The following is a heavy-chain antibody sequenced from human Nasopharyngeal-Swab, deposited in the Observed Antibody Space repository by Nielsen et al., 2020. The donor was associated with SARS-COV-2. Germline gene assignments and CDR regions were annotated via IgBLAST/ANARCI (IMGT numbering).Heavy chain of an antibody. V-gene: IGHV3-21*04. CDR1: GFTFNNYN. CDR2: ISSSSSYI. D-gene: IGHD1/OR15-1a*01. J-gene: IGHJ4*02. CDR3: AKQYVNA. Sequence: GESLKISCAASGFTFNNYNFNWVRQAPGKGLEWVSSISSSSSYIYYADSVKGRFTISRDNAKNSLYLQMNSLRAEDTAVYYCAKQYVNAWGQGTLVTVSP.